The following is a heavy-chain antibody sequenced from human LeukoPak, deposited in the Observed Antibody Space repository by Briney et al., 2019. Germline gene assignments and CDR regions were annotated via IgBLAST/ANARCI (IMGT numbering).Heavy chain of an antibody. Sequence: SETLSLTCTVSGGSISSSSYYWSWIRQPPGKGLEWIGGIYYSGSTYYNPSLKSRVTISVDTSKNQFSLKLSSVTAADTAVYHCARGTPLSGLSGYYFDYWGQGTLVTVSS. CDR1: GGSISSSSYY. V-gene: IGHV4-39*07. CDR2: IYYSGST. J-gene: IGHJ4*02. D-gene: IGHD3-22*01. CDR3: ARGTPLSGLSGYYFDY.